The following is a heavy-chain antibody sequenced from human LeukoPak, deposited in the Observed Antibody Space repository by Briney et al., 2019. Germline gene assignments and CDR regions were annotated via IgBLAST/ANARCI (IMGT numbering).Heavy chain of an antibody. D-gene: IGHD4-17*01. CDR2: IKSKTDGGTT. J-gene: IGHJ6*02. V-gene: IGHV3-15*01. Sequence: MSGGSLRLSCAASGFTFSNAWMSWVRQAPGKGLEWVGRIKSKTDGGTTDYAAPVKGRFTVSRDDSKNTLYLQMNSLKTEDTAVYYCTTAGDYGDYGWLYYYGMDVWGQGTTVTVSS. CDR1: GFTFSNAW. CDR3: TTAGDYGDYGWLYYYGMDV.